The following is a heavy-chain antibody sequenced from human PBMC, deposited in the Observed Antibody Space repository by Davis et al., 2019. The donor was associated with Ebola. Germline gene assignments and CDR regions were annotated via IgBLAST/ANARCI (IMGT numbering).Heavy chain of an antibody. CDR3: ATRQIPVIRLYGMDV. J-gene: IGHJ6*02. CDR2: IKHDGSEE. V-gene: IGHV3-7*01. Sequence: GESLKISCAASGFIFSTHWQSWVRQAPGKGLEWVASIKHDGSEEFYVDSVKGRFTIFRDNIKKSLYLQMSSLRAEDTAVYYCATRQIPVIRLYGMDVWGRGTTVTVSS. D-gene: IGHD3-10*01. CDR1: GFIFSTHW.